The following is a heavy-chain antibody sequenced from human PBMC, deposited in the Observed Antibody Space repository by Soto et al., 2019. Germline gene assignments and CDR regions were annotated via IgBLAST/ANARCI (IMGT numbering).Heavy chain of an antibody. V-gene: IGHV3-66*01. J-gene: IGHJ3*02. Sequence: GGSLRLSCAASGFTVSSNYMSWVRQAPGKGLEWVSVIYSGGSTYYADSVKGRFTISRDNSKNTLYLQMNSLRAEDTAVYYCAREKGGDMTTVPPHDAFDIWGQGTMVTVSS. CDR2: IYSGGST. D-gene: IGHD4-17*01. CDR1: GFTVSSNY. CDR3: AREKGGDMTTVPPHDAFDI.